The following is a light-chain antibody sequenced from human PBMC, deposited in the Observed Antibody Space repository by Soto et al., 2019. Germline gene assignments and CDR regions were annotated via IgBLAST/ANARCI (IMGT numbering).Light chain of an antibody. V-gene: IGKV3-20*01. CDR1: QSVSSSY. Sequence: ESVLTRSPGTLSLSPGEKATISCRASQSVSSSYLAWYQQKPGQAPRLLIYGASSRATGIPDRFSGSGSGTDFTLTVSRLEPEDFAVYYCQQFGSSSWTFGQGTKVDIK. CDR2: GAS. CDR3: QQFGSSSWT. J-gene: IGKJ1*01.